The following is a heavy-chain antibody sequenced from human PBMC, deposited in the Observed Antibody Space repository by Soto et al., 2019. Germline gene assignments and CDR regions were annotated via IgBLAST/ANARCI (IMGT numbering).Heavy chain of an antibody. V-gene: IGHV1-2*02. CDR1: GYTFTGYY. J-gene: IGHJ4*02. CDR2: INPNSGGT. Sequence: ASVKVSCKAPGYTFTGYYMHWVRQAPGQGLEWMGWINPNSGGTNYAQKFQGRVTMTRDTSISTAYMELSRLRSDDTAVYYCARDIMNYYDSSGQFDYWGQGTLVTVSS. D-gene: IGHD3-22*01. CDR3: ARDIMNYYDSSGQFDY.